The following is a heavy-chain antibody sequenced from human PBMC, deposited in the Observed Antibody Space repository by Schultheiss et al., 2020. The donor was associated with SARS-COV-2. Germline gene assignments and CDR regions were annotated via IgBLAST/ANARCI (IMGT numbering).Heavy chain of an antibody. CDR1: GFTFSSYA. J-gene: IGHJ4*02. Sequence: GGSLRLSCAASGFTFSSYAMSWVRQAPGKGLEWVSAISGSGGSTYYADSVKGRFTISRDNSKNTLYLQMNSLRAEDTAVYYCARVRYSSSWYGGAFDYWGQGTLVTVSS. V-gene: IGHV3-23*01. D-gene: IGHD6-13*01. CDR2: ISGSGGST. CDR3: ARVRYSSSWYGGAFDY.